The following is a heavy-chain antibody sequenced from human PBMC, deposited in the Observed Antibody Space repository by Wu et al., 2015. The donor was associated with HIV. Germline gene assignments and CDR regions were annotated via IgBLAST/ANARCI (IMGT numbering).Heavy chain of an antibody. CDR2: INPNSGGT. CDR3: ARDTGANFANYYYGMDV. CDR1: GYTFTGYY. Sequence: QVQLVQSGAEVKKPGASVKVSCKASGYTFTGYYMHWVRQAPGQGLEWMGWINPNSGGTNYAQKFQGRVTMTRDTSISTAYMELSRLRSDDTAVYYCARDTGANFANYYYGMDVWGQGTTVTVSS. D-gene: IGHD1-14*01. J-gene: IGHJ6*02. V-gene: IGHV1-2*02.